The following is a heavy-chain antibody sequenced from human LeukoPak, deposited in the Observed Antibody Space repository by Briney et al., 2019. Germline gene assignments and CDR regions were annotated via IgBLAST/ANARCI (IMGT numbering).Heavy chain of an antibody. Sequence: SETLSLTCTVSGGSISSGDYYWSWIRQPPGKGLEWIGYIYYSGSTYYNPSLKSRVTISVDTSKNQFSLKLSSVTAADTAVYYCARATSAARYYYYYMDVWSKGTTVTVSS. CDR1: GGSISSGDYY. J-gene: IGHJ6*03. V-gene: IGHV4-30-4*08. D-gene: IGHD2-2*01. CDR2: IYYSGST. CDR3: ARATSAARYYYYYMDV.